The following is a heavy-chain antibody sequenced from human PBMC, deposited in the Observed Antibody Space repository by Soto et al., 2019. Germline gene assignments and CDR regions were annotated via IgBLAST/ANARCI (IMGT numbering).Heavy chain of an antibody. CDR2: IWYDGSNK. D-gene: IGHD6-6*01. Sequence: PGGSLRLSCAASGFTFSSYGMHWVRQAPGKGLEWVAVIWYDGSNKYYADSVKGRFTISRDNSKNTLYLQMNSLRAEDTAVYYCARKMGARPLDAFDIWGQGTMVTVS. V-gene: IGHV3-33*01. CDR1: GFTFSSYG. J-gene: IGHJ3*02. CDR3: ARKMGARPLDAFDI.